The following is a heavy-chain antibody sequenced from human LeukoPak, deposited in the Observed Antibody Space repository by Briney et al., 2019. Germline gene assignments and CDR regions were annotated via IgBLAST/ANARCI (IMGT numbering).Heavy chain of an antibody. CDR2: ISSSSSYI. V-gene: IGHV3-21*01. J-gene: IGHJ4*02. CDR1: GFTFSSYS. Sequence: GGSLRLSCAASGFTFSSYSMNWVRQAPGKGLEWVSSISSSSSYIYYADSVKGRFTISRDNAKNSLYLQMNSLRAEDTAVYYCARGRITGTSCYFDYWGQGTLVTVSS. D-gene: IGHD1-20*01. CDR3: ARGRITGTSCYFDY.